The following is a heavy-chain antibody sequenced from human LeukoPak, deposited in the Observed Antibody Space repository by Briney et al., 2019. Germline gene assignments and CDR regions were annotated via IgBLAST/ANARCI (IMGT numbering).Heavy chain of an antibody. CDR1: GGTFSSYA. Sequence: SVKVSCKASGGTFSSYAISWVRQAPGQGLEWMGGIIPIFGTANYAQKFQGRVTMTRDTSISTAYMELSRLGSDDTAVYYCARSTTPNENEYFEHWGQGTLVTVSS. D-gene: IGHD2/OR15-2a*01. J-gene: IGHJ1*01. CDR2: IIPIFGTA. CDR3: ARSTTPNENEYFEH. V-gene: IGHV1-69*05.